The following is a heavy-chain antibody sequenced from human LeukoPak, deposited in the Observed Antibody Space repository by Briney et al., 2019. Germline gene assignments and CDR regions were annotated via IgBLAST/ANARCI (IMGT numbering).Heavy chain of an antibody. J-gene: IGHJ4*02. CDR2: TRNRANSYTT. D-gene: IGHD5-24*01. CDR3: ARCDVGDGYSHY. V-gene: IGHV3-72*01. Sequence: PXKXXXXXXRTRNRANSYTTDYAASVKGRFPISRDDLKSSLYLQMNSLRTEDTAVYYCARCDVGDGYSHYWGQGTLVTVSS.